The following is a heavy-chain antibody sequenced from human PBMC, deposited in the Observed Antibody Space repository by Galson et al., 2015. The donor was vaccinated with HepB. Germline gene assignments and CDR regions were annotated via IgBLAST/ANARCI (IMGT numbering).Heavy chain of an antibody. V-gene: IGHV4-34*01. CDR1: GGSFSGYY. D-gene: IGHD3-10*01. J-gene: IGHJ6*02. Sequence: ETLSLTCAVYGGSFSGYYWSWIRQPPGKGLEWIGEINHSGSTNYNPSLKSRVTISVDTSKNQFSLKLSSVTAADTAVYYCARTRGYYYGMDVWGQGTTVTVSS. CDR3: ARTRGYYYGMDV. CDR2: INHSGST.